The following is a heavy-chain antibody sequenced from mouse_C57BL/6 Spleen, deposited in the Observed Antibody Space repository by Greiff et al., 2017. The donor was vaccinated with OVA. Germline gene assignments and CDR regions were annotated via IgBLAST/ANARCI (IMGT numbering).Heavy chain of an antibody. CDR1: GFSLTSYA. J-gene: IGHJ1*03. CDR3: ARIHYGNYDWYFDV. Sequence: QVQLKESGPGLVAPSQSLSITCTVSGFSLTSYAISWVRQPPGKGLERLGVIWTGGGTNYNSALKSRLSISKDNSKSQVFLKMNSLQTDDTARYYCARIHYGNYDWYFDVWGTGTTVTVSS. D-gene: IGHD2-1*01. CDR2: IWTGGGT. V-gene: IGHV2-9-1*01.